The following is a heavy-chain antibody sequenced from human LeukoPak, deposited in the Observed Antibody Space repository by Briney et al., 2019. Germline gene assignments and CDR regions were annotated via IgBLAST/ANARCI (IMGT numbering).Heavy chain of an antibody. Sequence: SETLSLTCAVSGGSVSSGGFSWRWIRQPPGKGLECIGSISHTGSTYYNPSLKSRVTISVDSPKNQFSLKLSSVTAADTAVYYCAREGYFYGMDVWGQGTTVTVSS. CDR3: AREGYFYGMDV. D-gene: IGHD2/OR15-2a*01. J-gene: IGHJ6*02. CDR2: ISHTGST. CDR1: GGSVSSGGFS. V-gene: IGHV4-30-2*01.